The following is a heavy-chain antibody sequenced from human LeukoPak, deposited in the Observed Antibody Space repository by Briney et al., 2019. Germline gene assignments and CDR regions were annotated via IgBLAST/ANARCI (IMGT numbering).Heavy chain of an antibody. CDR3: ARGERGSSWSPYYFDY. CDR1: GFTFSSYS. D-gene: IGHD6-13*01. J-gene: IGHJ4*02. Sequence: GGSLRLSCAASGFTFSSYSMNWVRQAPGKGLEWVSSISSSSSYIYYADSVKGRFTISRDNAKNSLYLQMNSLRAEDTAVYYCARGERGSSWSPYYFDYWGQGTLVTVSS. CDR2: ISSSSSYI. V-gene: IGHV3-21*01.